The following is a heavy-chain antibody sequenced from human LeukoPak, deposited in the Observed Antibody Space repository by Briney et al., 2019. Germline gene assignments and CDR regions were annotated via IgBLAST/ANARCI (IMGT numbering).Heavy chain of an antibody. CDR2: ISYDGSNK. V-gene: IGHV3-30-3*02. CDR3: AKYGPQDSGSSHFDY. Sequence: RPGGSLRLSCAASGFTFSSYAMHWVRQAPGKGLEWVAVISYDGSNKYYADSVKGRFTISRDNSKNTLFLQMNSLRAEDTAIYYCAKYGPQDSGSSHFDYWGQGAPVTVSS. J-gene: IGHJ4*02. CDR1: GFTFSSYA. D-gene: IGHD1-26*01.